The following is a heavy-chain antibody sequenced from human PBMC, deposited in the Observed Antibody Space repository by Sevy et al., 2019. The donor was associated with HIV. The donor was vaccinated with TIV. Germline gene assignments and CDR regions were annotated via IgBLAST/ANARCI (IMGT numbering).Heavy chain of an antibody. D-gene: IGHD3-16*01. CDR2: IDHSGST. J-gene: IGHJ6*03. CDR3: ARDKYDNVWRGFHYDLYYYMDV. V-gene: IGHV4-34*01. Sequence: KQSQTLSLTCAVYNESLSDYYWSWIRQSPGKGLEWIGEIDHSGSTNYKSSLKSRVTISIDTSTNQFSLKLSSMTAADTAVYYCARDKYDNVWRGFHYDLYYYMDVWGKGTTVTVSS. CDR1: NESLSDYY.